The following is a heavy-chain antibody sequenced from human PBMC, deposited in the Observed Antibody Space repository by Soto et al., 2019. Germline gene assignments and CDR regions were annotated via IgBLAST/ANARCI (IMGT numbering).Heavy chain of an antibody. Sequence: GGSLRLSCAASGFTFSSYSMNWVRQAPGRGLEWVSYISSSSSTIYYADSVKGRFTISRDNAKNSLYLQMNSLRAEDTAVYYCARDRSGSSPNWGQGTLVTVSS. V-gene: IGHV3-48*01. D-gene: IGHD6-6*01. J-gene: IGHJ4*02. CDR2: ISSSSSTI. CDR1: GFTFSSYS. CDR3: ARDRSGSSPN.